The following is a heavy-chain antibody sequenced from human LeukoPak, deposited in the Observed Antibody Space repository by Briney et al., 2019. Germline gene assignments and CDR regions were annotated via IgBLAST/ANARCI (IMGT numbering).Heavy chain of an antibody. CDR1: GFTFSNFG. Sequence: GKSLRLSCAASGFTFSNFGMHWVRQAPGKGLEWVAVIWYDGSNQYYADSVKGRFTISRDSSKNTLFLQMNSLRAEDTAVYYCARGIGYQLLSGVGYWGQGTLVTVSS. J-gene: IGHJ4*02. D-gene: IGHD2-2*01. CDR3: ARGIGYQLLSGVGY. CDR2: IWYDGSNQ. V-gene: IGHV3-33*01.